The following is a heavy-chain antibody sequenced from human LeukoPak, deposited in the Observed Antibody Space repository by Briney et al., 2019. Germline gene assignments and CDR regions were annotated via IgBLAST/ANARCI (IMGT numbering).Heavy chain of an antibody. CDR3: ATKGSSDYFVY. D-gene: IGHD2-15*01. V-gene: IGHV3-23*01. CDR1: GFTFSSYA. CDR2: ISGSGGTT. J-gene: IGHJ4*02. Sequence: GGSLRLSCAAYGFTFSSYAMSWVRQAPGKGLEWVSAISGSGGTTYYAYSVKGRFTISSDNAKNTLYLQMSSLRAEVTAVDCCATKGSSDYFVYWGEGDLVTVSS.